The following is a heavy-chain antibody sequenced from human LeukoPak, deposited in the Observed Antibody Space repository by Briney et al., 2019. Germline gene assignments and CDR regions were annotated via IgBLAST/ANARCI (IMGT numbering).Heavy chain of an antibody. V-gene: IGHV4-30-2*01. CDR3: ARARQSGSYYEDYFDY. J-gene: IGHJ4*02. D-gene: IGHD1-26*01. CDR2: IYHSGST. Sequence: SQTLSLTCTVSGGSISSGGYYWSWIRQPPGKGLEWIGYIYHSGSTYYNPSLKSRVTISVDRSKNQFSLKLSSVTAADTAVYYCARARQSGSYYEDYFDYWGQGTLVTVSS. CDR1: GGSISSGGYY.